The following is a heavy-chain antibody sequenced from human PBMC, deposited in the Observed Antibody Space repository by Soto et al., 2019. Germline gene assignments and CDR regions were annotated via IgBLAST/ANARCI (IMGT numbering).Heavy chain of an antibody. CDR1: GFTFSSYA. Sequence: VGSLRLSCAASGFTFSSYAMSWVRQAPGKGLEWVSAISGSGGSTYYADSVKGRFTISRDNSKNTLYLQMNSLRAEDTAVYYCAKGGSGSYHGAAFDIWGQGTMVTVSS. J-gene: IGHJ3*02. V-gene: IGHV3-23*01. CDR2: ISGSGGST. CDR3: AKGGSGSYHGAAFDI. D-gene: IGHD1-26*01.